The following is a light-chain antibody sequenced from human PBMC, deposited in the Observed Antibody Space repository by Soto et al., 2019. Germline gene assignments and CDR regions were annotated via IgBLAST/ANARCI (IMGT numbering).Light chain of an antibody. V-gene: IGKV3-20*01. CDR3: QQYDSSPYS. CDR2: GAS. Sequence: EIVLRQSPGTLSLSPGERATLSCRASQSFSSNYLAWYQQKPGQAPRLLIYGASIRATGIPDRFSGSGSGTDFTLTISRLEPEDLAVYYCQQYDSSPYSFGQGTKLEIK. J-gene: IGKJ2*03. CDR1: QSFSSNY.